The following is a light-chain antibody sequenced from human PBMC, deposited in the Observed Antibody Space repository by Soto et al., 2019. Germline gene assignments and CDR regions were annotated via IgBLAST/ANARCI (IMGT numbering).Light chain of an antibody. CDR1: QRVSTSY. CDR2: GAS. V-gene: IGKV3-20*01. J-gene: IGKJ4*01. Sequence: EIVLTQSPGTLSLSPGESATLSCRASQRVSTSYLAWYQQKPGQAPRLLIYGASSRATGIPDRFSGSGSGADFTLTISRLEPEDCAVYYCQQHGSVPLTFGGGTKVEIK. CDR3: QQHGSVPLT.